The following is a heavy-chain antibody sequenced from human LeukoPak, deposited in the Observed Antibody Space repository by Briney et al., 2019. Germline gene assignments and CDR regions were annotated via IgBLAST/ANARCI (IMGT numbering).Heavy chain of an antibody. CDR2: IYYSGST. Sequence: SETLSLTCSVSGGSVSNYYWSWIRQPPGKGLEWIGYIYYSGSTNYNPSLKSRVTISVDTSKNQFSLKLGSVTAADTAMYYCVRRIATTGIYGFDIWGQGTMVTVSS. CDR3: VRRIATTGIYGFDI. V-gene: IGHV4-59*02. D-gene: IGHD6-13*01. CDR1: GGSVSNYY. J-gene: IGHJ3*02.